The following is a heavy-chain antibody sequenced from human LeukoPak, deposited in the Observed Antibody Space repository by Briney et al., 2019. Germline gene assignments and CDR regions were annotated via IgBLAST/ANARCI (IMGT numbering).Heavy chain of an antibody. CDR2: ISSSSSYI. Sequence: AGGSLRLSCAASGFTFSSYSMNWVRQAPGKGLEWVSSISSSSSYIYYADSVKGRFTISRDNAKNSLYLQMNSLRAEDTAVYYCARHEYYGSGSYYSIRWFDPWGQGTLVTVSS. CDR1: GFTFSSYS. CDR3: ARHEYYGSGSYYSIRWFDP. V-gene: IGHV3-21*01. D-gene: IGHD3-10*01. J-gene: IGHJ5*02.